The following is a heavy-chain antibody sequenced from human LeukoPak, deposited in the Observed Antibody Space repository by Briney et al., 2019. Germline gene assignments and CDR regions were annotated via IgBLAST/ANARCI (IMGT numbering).Heavy chain of an antibody. CDR2: ISYSGST. D-gene: IGHD6-6*01. Sequence: SETLSLTCTVSGGSISSTNYYWGWIRQPPGKGLEWIGSISYSGSTYNSPSLKSRVTISVDTSKNQFSLQLSSVTAADTAVYYCAREAAARLGYFYYYYMDVWGKGTTVTVSS. V-gene: IGHV4-39*07. CDR3: AREAAARLGYFYYYYMDV. CDR1: GGSISSTNYY. J-gene: IGHJ6*03.